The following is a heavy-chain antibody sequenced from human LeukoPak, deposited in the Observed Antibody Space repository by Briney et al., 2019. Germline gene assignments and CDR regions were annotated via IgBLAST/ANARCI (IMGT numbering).Heavy chain of an antibody. Sequence: SETLSLTCTVSGGSISSYYWSWIRQPPGKGLEWIGYIYYSGSTNYNPSLKSRVTISVDTSKNQFSLKLSSVTAADTAVYYCASGGSSGYYFYWGQGTLVTVSS. CDR2: IYYSGST. J-gene: IGHJ4*02. CDR1: GGSISSYY. D-gene: IGHD3-22*01. CDR3: ASGGSSGYYFY. V-gene: IGHV4-59*08.